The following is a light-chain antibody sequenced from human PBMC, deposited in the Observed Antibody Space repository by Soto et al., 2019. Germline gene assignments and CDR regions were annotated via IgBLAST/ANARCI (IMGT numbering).Light chain of an antibody. CDR3: FPSDIGLRGCYNV. Sequence: QSVLTQPPSVSAAPRQRVTISCSGSSSDMWNYAVSWYQRFPGTAPELLTDEFHNRPSGIPHRFCDSKSGTSATLDITGLWPEDWADYYCFPSDIGLRGCYNVFGSGTQLTVL. CDR1: SSDMWNYA. V-gene: IGLV1-51*02. J-gene: IGLJ6*01. CDR2: EFH.